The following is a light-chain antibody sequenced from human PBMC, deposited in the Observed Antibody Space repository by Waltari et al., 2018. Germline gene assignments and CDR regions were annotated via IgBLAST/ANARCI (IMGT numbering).Light chain of an antibody. J-gene: IGKJ1*01. V-gene: IGKV4-1*01. CDR2: WSS. CDR3: QQYYSTPWT. CDR1: QSVLYSSNNKNY. Sequence: DIVLTQSPDSLAVSLGERATIKCKSSQSVLYSSNNKNYLSWYQQKPGQPPKLLIYWSSTRESGVPDRFRGSGSGTDFTLTISSLQAEDVAVYYCQQYYSTPWTFGQGTKVEIK.